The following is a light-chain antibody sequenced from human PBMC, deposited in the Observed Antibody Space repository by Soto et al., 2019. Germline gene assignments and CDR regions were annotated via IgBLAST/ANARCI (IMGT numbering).Light chain of an antibody. Sequence: QTVVTQPPSVSGAPGQRVTISCTGSGSNLGTGYDVHWYHQLPGAAPKLLISSNNNRPSGVPDRFSGSKSGTSASLAITGLQPEDEADYYCQSYDDNLGDWVFGGGTQLTVL. CDR2: SNN. V-gene: IGLV1-40*01. CDR1: GSNLGTGYD. CDR3: QSYDDNLGDWV. J-gene: IGLJ3*02.